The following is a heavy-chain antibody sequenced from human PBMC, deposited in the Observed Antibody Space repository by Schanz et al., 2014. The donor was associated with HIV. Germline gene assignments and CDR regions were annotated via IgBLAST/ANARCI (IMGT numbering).Heavy chain of an antibody. J-gene: IGHJ4*01. Sequence: QVQLVESGGGVVQPGRSLRLSCASSGFTFSIFGMHWVRQAPGKGLEWVAIIGYDGSNKYYADSVKGRFTASRDNSKNTVYLQMNSLRGNDTAIYYCAKEGCISTWCLDYWGHGTLVTVSS. V-gene: IGHV3-30*02. D-gene: IGHD2-2*01. CDR2: IGYDGSNK. CDR3: AKEGCISTWCLDY. CDR1: GFTFSIFG.